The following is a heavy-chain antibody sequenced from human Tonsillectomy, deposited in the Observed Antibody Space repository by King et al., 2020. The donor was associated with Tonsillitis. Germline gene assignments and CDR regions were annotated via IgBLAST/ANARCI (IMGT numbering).Heavy chain of an antibody. V-gene: IGHV3-30*04. J-gene: IGHJ4*02. CDR3: VRAPYHDTLGYYWRGSAYDS. CDR2: ISYDGSYK. Sequence: QLVQSGGGVVQPGRSLRLSCAASGFTFNNYSIHWVRQAPGKGLEWVALISYDGSYKYYADSVEGRFTISRDNSKNTLYLQMTSLRTEDTAVYYCVRAPYHDTLGYYWRGSAYDSWGQGTLVSVSS. CDR1: GFTFNNYS. D-gene: IGHD3-22*01.